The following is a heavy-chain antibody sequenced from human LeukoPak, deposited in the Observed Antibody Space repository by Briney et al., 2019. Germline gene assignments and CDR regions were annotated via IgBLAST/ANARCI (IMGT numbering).Heavy chain of an antibody. V-gene: IGHV1-3*01. CDR1: GYTFTSYA. CDR2: INAGNGNT. Sequence: ASVKVSCKASGYTFTSYAMHWVRQAPGQRLEWMGWINAGNGNTKYLQEFQGRVTITRDTSASTAYMELSSLRSEDTAVYYCARVLNYYDSSGYYPFDYWGQGTLVTVSS. CDR3: ARVLNYYDSSGYYPFDY. J-gene: IGHJ4*02. D-gene: IGHD3-22*01.